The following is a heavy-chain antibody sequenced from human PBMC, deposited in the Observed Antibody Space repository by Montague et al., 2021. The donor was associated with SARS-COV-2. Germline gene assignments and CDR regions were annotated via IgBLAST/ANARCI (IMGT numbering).Heavy chain of an antibody. J-gene: IGHJ4*02. Sequence: SETLSLTCSVSGGSIRTSDYYWGWIRQPPGKGLEWIGTIYYSGCTYYNPSLKSRVTISLDTSKNQFYLRLNSVTAADTAVYYCVSPSMILVLWGQGTLVTVSS. CDR1: GGSIRTSDYY. D-gene: IGHD3-22*01. CDR3: VSPSMILVL. V-gene: IGHV4-39*01. CDR2: IYYSGCT.